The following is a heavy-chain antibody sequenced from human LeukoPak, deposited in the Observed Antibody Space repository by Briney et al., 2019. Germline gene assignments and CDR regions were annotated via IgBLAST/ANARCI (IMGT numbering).Heavy chain of an antibody. D-gene: IGHD6-19*01. J-gene: IGHJ4*02. CDR1: GGTFSSYA. V-gene: IGHV1-69*05. CDR3: ARERGSGWYYFDY. Sequence: GFSVKVSCKASGGTFSSYAISWVRQAPGQGLEWMGGIIPIFGTADYAQKFQGRVTITTDESTSTAYMELSSLRSEDTAVYYCARERGSGWYYFDYWGQGTLVTVSS. CDR2: IIPIFGTA.